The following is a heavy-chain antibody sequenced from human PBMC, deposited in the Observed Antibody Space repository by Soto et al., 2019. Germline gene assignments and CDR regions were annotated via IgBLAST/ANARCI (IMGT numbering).Heavy chain of an antibody. CDR3: AKGVSRDGYNDFDY. Sequence: GGSLSLSCAASGFTFSSYSMSWVRQAPGKGLEWVSAISGSGGSTYYADSVKGRFTISRDNSKNTLYLQMNSLRAEDTAVYYCAKGVSRDGYNDFDYWGQGTLVTVSS. CDR2: ISGSGGST. D-gene: IGHD5-12*01. CDR1: GFTFSSYS. J-gene: IGHJ4*02. V-gene: IGHV3-23*01.